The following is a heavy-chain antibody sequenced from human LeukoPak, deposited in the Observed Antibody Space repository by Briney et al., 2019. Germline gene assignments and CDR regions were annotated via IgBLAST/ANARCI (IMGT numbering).Heavy chain of an antibody. CDR1: GGYISNGDYY. J-gene: IGHJ4*02. Sequence: SQTLSLTCTVSGGYISNGDYYWSWIRQHPGKGPEWIGYIYYSGSTYYNPSLKSRVSISLDTSKNHFSLKLRSVTAADTALYYCARIAMIVVVVDSWGQGTLVTVSS. D-gene: IGHD3-22*01. V-gene: IGHV4-31*03. CDR3: ARIAMIVVVVDS. CDR2: IYYSGST.